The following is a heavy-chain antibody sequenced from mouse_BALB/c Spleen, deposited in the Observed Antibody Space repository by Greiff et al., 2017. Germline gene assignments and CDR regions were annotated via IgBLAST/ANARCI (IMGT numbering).Heavy chain of an antibody. J-gene: IGHJ4*01. CDR2: ISNGGGST. CDR1: GFTFSSYT. CDR3: ARRGGYYAMDY. Sequence: EVQVVASGGGLVQPGGSLKLSCAASGFTFSSYTMSWVRQTPEKRLEWVAYISNGGGSTYYPDTVKGRFTISRDNAKNTLYLQMSSLKSEDTAMYYCARRGGYYAMDYWGQGTSVTVAS. V-gene: IGHV5-12-2*01.